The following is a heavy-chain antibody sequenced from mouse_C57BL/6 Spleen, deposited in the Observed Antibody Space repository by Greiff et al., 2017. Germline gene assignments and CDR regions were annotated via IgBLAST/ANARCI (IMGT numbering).Heavy chain of an antibody. CDR2: FDPSDSYT. CDR1: GYTFTSYW. J-gene: IGHJ4*01. CDR3: ARSMYYYAMDY. V-gene: IGHV1-50*01. Sequence: QVQLQQPGAELVKPGASVKLSCKASGYTFTSYWMQWVKQRPGQGLAWIGEFDPSDSYTNYNQKFKGKATLTVDTSSSTAYMRLSSLTYADSAVYYCARSMYYYAMDYWGQGTSVTVSS.